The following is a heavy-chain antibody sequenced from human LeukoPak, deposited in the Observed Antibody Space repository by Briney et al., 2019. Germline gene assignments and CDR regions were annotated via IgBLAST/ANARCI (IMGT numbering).Heavy chain of an antibody. J-gene: IGHJ6*03. CDR2: INHSGST. CDR3: ARGPYYYYMDV. V-gene: IGHV4-34*01. Sequence: PSETLSLTCAVYGGSFSGYYWSWIRQPPGKGLEWIGEINHSGSTNYNPPLKSRVTISVDTSKNQFSLKLSSVTAADTAVYYCARGPYYYYMDVWGKGTTVTVSS. CDR1: GGSFSGYY.